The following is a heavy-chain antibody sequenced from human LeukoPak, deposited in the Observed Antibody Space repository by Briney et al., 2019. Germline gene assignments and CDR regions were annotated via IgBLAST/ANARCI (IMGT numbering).Heavy chain of an antibody. D-gene: IGHD6-19*01. CDR1: GFTFDDYA. Sequence: PGGSLRLSCAASGFTFDDYAMHWDRQAPGKGLEWVSGISWNSGSIGYADSVKGRFTISRDNAKNSLYLQMNSLRAEDTALYYCAKDMRHSSGWRGYFDYWGQGTLVTVSS. V-gene: IGHV3-9*01. CDR2: ISWNSGSI. CDR3: AKDMRHSSGWRGYFDY. J-gene: IGHJ4*02.